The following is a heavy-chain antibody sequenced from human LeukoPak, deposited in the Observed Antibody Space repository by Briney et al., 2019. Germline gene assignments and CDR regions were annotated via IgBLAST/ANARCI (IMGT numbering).Heavy chain of an antibody. J-gene: IGHJ4*02. CDR1: GGSVSSTTYY. CDR2: INYSGST. CDR3: AREGGPYRPLDY. V-gene: IGHV4-39*02. Sequence: KPSETLSLTCTVSGGSVSSTTYYWSWIRQPPGKGLEWIASINYSGSTYYNPSLKSRVTISVDTSENQFSLKLSSVTAADTAVYYCAREGGPYRPLDYSGQGTLVTVSS.